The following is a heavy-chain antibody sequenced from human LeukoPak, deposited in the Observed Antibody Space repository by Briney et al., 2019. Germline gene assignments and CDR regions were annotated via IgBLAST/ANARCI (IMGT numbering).Heavy chain of an antibody. D-gene: IGHD1-26*01. CDR1: GGSFSGYY. J-gene: IGHJ4*02. Sequence: SETLSLTCAVYGGSFSGYYWSWIRQPPGKGLEWIGRIYTTGNTNYNPSLKSRVTISLDTSKNQFSLKLSSVSAEDTALYYCARERLGGSYYRPVDYWGQGTLVTVSS. V-gene: IGHV4-4*08. CDR3: ARERLGGSYYRPVDY. CDR2: IYTTGNT.